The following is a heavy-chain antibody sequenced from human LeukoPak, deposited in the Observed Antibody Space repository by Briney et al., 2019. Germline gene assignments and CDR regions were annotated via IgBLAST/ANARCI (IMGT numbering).Heavy chain of an antibody. Sequence: SETLSLTCAVSGGSISSSNWWSWVRQPPGKGLEWIGEIYHSGSTNYNPSLKSRVTISVDKSKNQFSLKLSSVTAADTAVYYCARIAVAPEGHAFDIWGQGTMVTVSS. V-gene: IGHV4-4*02. CDR2: IYHSGST. CDR1: GGSISSSNW. J-gene: IGHJ3*02. CDR3: ARIAVAPEGHAFDI. D-gene: IGHD6-19*01.